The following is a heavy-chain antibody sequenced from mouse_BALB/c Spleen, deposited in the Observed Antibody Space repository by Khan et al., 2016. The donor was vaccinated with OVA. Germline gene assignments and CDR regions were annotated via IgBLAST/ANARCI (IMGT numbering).Heavy chain of an antibody. D-gene: IGHD2-14*01. V-gene: IGHV9-4*02. CDR3: ARGGAAYYRNDGGAMEY. CDR1: GYAFTTAG. J-gene: IGHJ4*01. CDR2: INTHSGVP. Sequence: LVESGPELKKSGETVMISCKASGYAFTTAGIQWVQKMPGKGLKWIGWINTHSGVPKYAEDFKGRFAFSLEISVNTAYLQITNLKNEDTATYFCARGGAAYYRNDGGAMEYWGQGTSVTVSS.